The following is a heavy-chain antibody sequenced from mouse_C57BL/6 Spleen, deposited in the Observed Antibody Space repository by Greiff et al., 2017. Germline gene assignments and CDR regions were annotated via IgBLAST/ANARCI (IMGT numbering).Heavy chain of an antibody. CDR3: ARVELGFDY. CDR1: GYSITSGYY. V-gene: IGHV3-6*01. D-gene: IGHD4-1*01. J-gene: IGHJ2*01. CDR2: ISYDGSN. Sequence: EVQLQQSGPGLVKPSQSLSLTCSVTGYSITSGYYWNWIRQFPGNKLEWMGYISYDGSNNYNPSLKNRISITRDTSKNQFFLKLNSVTTEDTATYYCARVELGFDYWGQGTTLTVSS.